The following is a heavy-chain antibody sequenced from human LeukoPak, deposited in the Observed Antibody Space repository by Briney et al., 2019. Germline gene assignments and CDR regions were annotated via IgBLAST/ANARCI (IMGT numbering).Heavy chain of an antibody. CDR2: IGPSGTSI. CDR3: ARDPYSGNYGAYYYYYMDV. Sequence: PGGSLRLSCAASGFTFSSYAMNWVRQAPGRGLEWVSYIGPSGTSIYYADSVKGRFTISRDNARTSLYLQMDSLRPEDTAVYYCARDPYSGNYGAYYYYYMDVWGKGTTVTISS. V-gene: IGHV3-48*01. CDR1: GFTFSSYA. J-gene: IGHJ6*03. D-gene: IGHD1-26*01.